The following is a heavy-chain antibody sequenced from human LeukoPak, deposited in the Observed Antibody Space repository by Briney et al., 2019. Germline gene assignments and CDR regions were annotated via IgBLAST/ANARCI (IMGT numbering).Heavy chain of an antibody. CDR1: GVSISSGGYY. CDR3: ARGGYYDSSGSQEGTWFDP. Sequence: SETLSLTCTFSGVSISSGGYYWSWIRQHPGTGLEWIGSIYYSESTYYNPSLKSRVTISVDTSKNQFSLKLSSVTAADTAVYYCARGGYYDSSGSQEGTWFDPWGQGTLVSVSS. V-gene: IGHV4-39*07. J-gene: IGHJ5*02. CDR2: IYYSEST. D-gene: IGHD3-22*01.